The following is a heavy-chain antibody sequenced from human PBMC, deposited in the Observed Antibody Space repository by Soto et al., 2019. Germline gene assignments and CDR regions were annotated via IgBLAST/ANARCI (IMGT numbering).Heavy chain of an antibody. Sequence: PSETLSLTCTVSGGSISSSSYYWGWIRQPPGKGLEWIGSIYYSGSTYYNPSLKSRVTISVDTSKNQFSLKLSSVTAADTAVYYCARLDRVVTAIKFDYWGQGTLVTVSS. CDR1: GGSISSSSYY. CDR3: ARLDRVVTAIKFDY. CDR2: IYYSGST. V-gene: IGHV4-39*01. J-gene: IGHJ4*02. D-gene: IGHD2-21*02.